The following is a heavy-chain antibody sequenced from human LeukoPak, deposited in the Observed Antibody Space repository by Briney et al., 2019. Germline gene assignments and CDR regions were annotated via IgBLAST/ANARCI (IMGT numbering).Heavy chain of an antibody. J-gene: IGHJ4*02. CDR1: GGSISSTGYY. D-gene: IGHD2-21*02. CDR2: ISYSGST. Sequence: KPSETLSLTCTVSGGSISSTGYYWGWIRQPPGKGLEWIGSISYSGSTYYNPSLKSRVTISVDTSKNHFSLELTSVTAADTAVYYCARHSVTEMRFGFDYWGQGTLVTVSS. V-gene: IGHV4-39*01. CDR3: ARHSVTEMRFGFDY.